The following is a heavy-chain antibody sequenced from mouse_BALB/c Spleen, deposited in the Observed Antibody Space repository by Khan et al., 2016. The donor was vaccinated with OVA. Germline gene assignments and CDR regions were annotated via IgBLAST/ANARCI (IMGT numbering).Heavy chain of an antibody. D-gene: IGHD2-4*01. V-gene: IGHV2-2*02. CDR1: GFSLTNYG. CDR3: ARNYDYDEGLTY. Sequence: VQLQESGPGLVQPSQSLSITRTVSGFSLTNYGVHWVRQSPGKGLEWLGLIWSGGSTDYNAAFISRLSISKDNSKSQVFFKMNSLQANDTAIYYCARNYDYDEGLTYWGQGTLVTVSA. CDR2: IWSGGST. J-gene: IGHJ3*01.